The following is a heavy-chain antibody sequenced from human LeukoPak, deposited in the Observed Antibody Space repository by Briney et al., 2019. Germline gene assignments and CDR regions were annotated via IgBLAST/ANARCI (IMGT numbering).Heavy chain of an antibody. CDR1: GYNFRAYY. J-gene: IGHJ5*02. Sequence: GALVMVSCKASGYNFRAYYIHWVRQAPGQGLEWLGYIRPMTGDTNYAQKFQDRVTFSMDTSTATAYMELRSLRSDDTAFYYCGRGVQSFDPWGQGTLVTVSS. CDR2: IRPMTGDT. V-gene: IGHV1-2*02. CDR3: GRGVQSFDP.